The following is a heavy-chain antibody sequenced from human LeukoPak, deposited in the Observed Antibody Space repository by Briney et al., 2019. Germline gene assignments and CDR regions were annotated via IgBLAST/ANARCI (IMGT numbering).Heavy chain of an antibody. J-gene: IGHJ6*03. V-gene: IGHV1-2*02. Sequence: ASVKVSCKASGYTFTGYYMHWVRQAPGQGLEWMGWINPNSGGTNYAQKFQGRVTMTRDTSISIAYMELSRLRSDDTAVYYCARDATVTQYYYYYYYMDVWGKGTTVTVSS. CDR3: ARDATVTQYYYYYYYMDV. CDR2: INPNSGGT. D-gene: IGHD4-17*01. CDR1: GYTFTGYY.